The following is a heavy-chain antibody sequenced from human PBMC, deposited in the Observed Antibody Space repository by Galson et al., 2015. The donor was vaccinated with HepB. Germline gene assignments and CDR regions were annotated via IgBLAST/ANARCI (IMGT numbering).Heavy chain of an antibody. CDR1: GFTFRSYA. CDR3: ARDQSLGKAFDI. J-gene: IGHJ3*02. CDR2: ISYDGSNK. D-gene: IGHD3-16*01. V-gene: IGHV3-30-3*01. Sequence: SLRLSCAASGFTFRSYAMHWVRQAPGKGLEWVAVISYDGSNKYYADSVKGRFTISRDNSKNTLYLQMNSLRAEDTAVHYCARDQSLGKAFDIWGQGTMVTVSS.